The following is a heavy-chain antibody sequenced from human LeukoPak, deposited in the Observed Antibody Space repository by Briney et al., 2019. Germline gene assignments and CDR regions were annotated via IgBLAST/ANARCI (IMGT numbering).Heavy chain of an antibody. Sequence: SQTLSLTCTVSGGSISSGGYYWSWIRQHPGKGLEWIGYIYYSGSTYYNPSLKSRVTISVDTSKNQFSLKLSSVTAADTAVYYCARETEAGKRVAFDIWGQGTMVTVS. J-gene: IGHJ3*02. V-gene: IGHV4-31*03. CDR1: GGSISSGGYY. D-gene: IGHD6-19*01. CDR2: IYYSGST. CDR3: ARETEAGKRVAFDI.